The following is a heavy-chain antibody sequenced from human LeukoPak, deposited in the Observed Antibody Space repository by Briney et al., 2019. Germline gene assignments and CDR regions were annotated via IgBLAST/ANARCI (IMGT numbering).Heavy chain of an antibody. V-gene: IGHV1-69*05. J-gene: IGHJ4*02. CDR1: GGTFSSYA. CDR3: ARDGAAAGTVDY. D-gene: IGHD6-13*01. CDR2: IIPIFGTA. Sequence: GASVKVSCKASGGTFSSYAISWVRQAPGQGLEWMGGIIPIFGTANYAQKFQGRVTMTRDTSISTAYMELSRLRSDDTAVYYCARDGAAAGTVDYWGQGTLVTVSS.